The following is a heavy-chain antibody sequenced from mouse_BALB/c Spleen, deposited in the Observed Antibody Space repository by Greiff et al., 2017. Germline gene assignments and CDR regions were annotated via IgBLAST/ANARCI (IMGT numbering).Heavy chain of an antibody. J-gene: IGHJ1*01. D-gene: IGHD2-2*01. CDR2: IWRGGST. Sequence: QVQLKESGPSLVQPSQSLSITCTVSGFSLTSYGVHWVRQSPGKGLEWLGVIWRGGSTDYNAAFISRLSISKDNSKSQVFFKMNSLQANDTAIYYCARNYGYDWYFDVWGAGTTVTVSS. CDR3: ARNYGYDWYFDV. V-gene: IGHV2-2*02. CDR1: GFSLTSYG.